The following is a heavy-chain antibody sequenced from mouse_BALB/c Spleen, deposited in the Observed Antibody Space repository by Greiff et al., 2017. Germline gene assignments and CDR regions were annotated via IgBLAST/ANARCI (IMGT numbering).Heavy chain of an antibody. CDR3: ARRDYGSSYVY. V-gene: IGHV5-12-1*01. CDR1: GFAFSSYD. D-gene: IGHD1-1*01. CDR2: ISSGGGST. Sequence: EVKVVESGGGLVKPGGSLKLSCAASGFAFSSYDMSWVRQTPEKRLEWVAYISSGGGSTYYPDTVKGRFTISRDNAKNTLYLQMSSLKSEDTAMYYCARRDYGSSYVYWGQGTTLTVSS. J-gene: IGHJ2*01.